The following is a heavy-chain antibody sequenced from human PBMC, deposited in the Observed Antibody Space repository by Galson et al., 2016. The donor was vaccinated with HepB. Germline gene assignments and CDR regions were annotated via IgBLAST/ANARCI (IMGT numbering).Heavy chain of an antibody. CDR2: ISHDGTKK. CDR1: GLTFSRYG. J-gene: IGHJ4*02. V-gene: IGHV3-30*03. CDR3: ARGEDFDGRVGRSYSHY. D-gene: IGHD2-15*01. Sequence: SLRLSCAASGLTFSRYGMHWVRQAPGKGLEWVAIISHDGTKKYYADSVKGRFTISRDNSKSTLYLQMNSLRTEDTAVYYCARGEDFDGRVGRSYSHYWGQGTLVTVSS.